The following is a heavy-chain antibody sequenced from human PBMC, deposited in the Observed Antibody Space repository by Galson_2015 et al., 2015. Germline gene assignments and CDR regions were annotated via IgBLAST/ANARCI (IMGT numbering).Heavy chain of an antibody. D-gene: IGHD1-14*01. V-gene: IGHV4-59*12. CDR3: ARLDNLDNLYSYGFDV. CDR2: VYYSGDT. Sequence: ETLSLTCSVSGVSTTSFYWSWIRQAPGMGLEWIGNVYYSGDTSYNPSLKSRATMSVDTSTNIFSLRLNTVTVADTAVYYCARLDNLDNLYSYGFDVWGRGTTVIVSS. J-gene: IGHJ6*02. CDR1: GVSTTSFY.